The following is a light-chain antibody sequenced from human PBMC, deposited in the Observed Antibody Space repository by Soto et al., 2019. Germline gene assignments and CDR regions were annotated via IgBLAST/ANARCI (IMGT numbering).Light chain of an antibody. CDR2: AAS. CDR3: QQSLTTPLT. CDR1: QSISIY. J-gene: IGKJ4*01. V-gene: IGKV1-39*01. Sequence: IQMTPSPSSLSASVGDRVTITCRASQSISIYLNWYQQKPGKAPKLLIYAASSLQSGVPSRFGGSGSGTDFTLTISSLQREDLATYYCQQSLTTPLTFGGGTKVEIK.